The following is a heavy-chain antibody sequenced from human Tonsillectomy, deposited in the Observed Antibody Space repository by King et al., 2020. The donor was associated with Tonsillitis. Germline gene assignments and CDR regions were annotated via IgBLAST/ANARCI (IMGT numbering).Heavy chain of an antibody. J-gene: IGHJ2*01. CDR1: GGSISSGGYS. CDR3: ARAGAVTGDYYLGWYFDL. D-gene: IGHD7-27*01. CDR2: IYHSGST. V-gene: IGHV4-30-2*01. Sequence: QLQESGSGLVKPSQTLSLTCAVSGGSISSGGYSWRWIRQPPGKGLEWIGYIYHSGSTYYNPSLKSRVTISVDRSKNQFSLKLSSVTAADTAVYYCARAGAVTGDYYLGWYFDLWGRGTLVTVSS.